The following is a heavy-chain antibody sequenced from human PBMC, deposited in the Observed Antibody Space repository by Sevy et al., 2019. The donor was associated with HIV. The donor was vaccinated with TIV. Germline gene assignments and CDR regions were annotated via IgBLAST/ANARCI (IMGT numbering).Heavy chain of an antibody. V-gene: IGHV3-15*01. CDR2: IRSGSDGGTT. Sequence: GGSLRLSCAASGFTFSNVWMSWVRQVPGKGLGWVGRIRSGSDGGTTEYVPTVKGRFNISRDDSRNMLYLEMNSLETEDSAIYYCTIDPVHVLWGQGTLVTVSS. CDR1: GFTFSNVW. J-gene: IGHJ4*02. CDR3: TIDPVHVL. D-gene: IGHD3-16*01.